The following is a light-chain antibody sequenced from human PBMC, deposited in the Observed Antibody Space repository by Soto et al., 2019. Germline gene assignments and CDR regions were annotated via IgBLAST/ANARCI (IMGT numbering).Light chain of an antibody. J-gene: IGKJ3*01. CDR2: LVS. CDR1: QSLVYSDGRTY. CDR3: MQGTLWPFS. V-gene: IGKV2-30*01. Sequence: DDVVTQYPLSLSVSLGQAASISCRSSQSLVYSDGRTYLNWFHQRPGQSPRRLIYLVSNRDSGVPDRLSGSGSGTDFTLKISRVEAEDVEIYYCMQGTLWPFSFGHGTKVDIK.